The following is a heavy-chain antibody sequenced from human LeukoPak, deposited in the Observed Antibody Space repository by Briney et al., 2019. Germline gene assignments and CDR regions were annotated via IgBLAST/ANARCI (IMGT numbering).Heavy chain of an antibody. Sequence: ASVKVSCKASGYTFTSYDINWVRQATGQGLEWMGWMNPNSGNTGSAQKFQGRVTMTRNTSISTAYMELSSLRSEDTAVYYCARVNHMVQGVIKGDCLNYWGQGTLVTVSS. J-gene: IGHJ4*02. CDR2: MNPNSGNT. D-gene: IGHD3-10*01. CDR1: GYTFTSYD. CDR3: ARVNHMVQGVIKGDCLNY. V-gene: IGHV1-8*01.